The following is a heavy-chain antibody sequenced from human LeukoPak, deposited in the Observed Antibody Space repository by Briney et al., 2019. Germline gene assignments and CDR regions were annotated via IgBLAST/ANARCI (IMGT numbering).Heavy chain of an antibody. CDR2: IRYDGSSK. J-gene: IGHJ4*02. V-gene: IGHV3-30*02. Sequence: GGSLRLSCAASGFTFSNYVIHWVRQAPGKGLEWVSLIRYDGSSKYYADSVRGRFTISRDNSKNTLYLQMNSLRAEDTAVYYCARESGYYDSSGYSYVYDYWGQGTLVTVSS. CDR3: ARESGYYDSSGYSYVYDY. D-gene: IGHD3-22*01. CDR1: GFTFSNYV.